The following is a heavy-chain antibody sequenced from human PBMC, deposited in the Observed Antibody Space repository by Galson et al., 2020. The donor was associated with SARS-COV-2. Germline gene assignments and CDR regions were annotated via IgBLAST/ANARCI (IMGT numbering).Heavy chain of an antibody. J-gene: IGHJ6*02. Sequence: GGSLRLSCAASGFTFSSYAMNWVRPAPGEGLEWVSSISGSGDTTHYAGSVKGRFTISRDNSKKTLYMQMNSVRAEDTAVYYCAKRLYSSSQSEVRGMDVWGQGATVTVSS. V-gene: IGHV3-23*01. CDR3: AKRLYSSSQSEVRGMDV. CDR1: GFTFSSYA. D-gene: IGHD6-13*01. CDR2: ISGSGDTT.